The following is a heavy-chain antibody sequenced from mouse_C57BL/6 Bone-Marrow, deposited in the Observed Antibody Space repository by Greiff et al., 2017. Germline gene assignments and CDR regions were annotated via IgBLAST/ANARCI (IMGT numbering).Heavy chain of an antibody. Sequence: QVQLQQPGAELVRPGSSVKLSCKASGYTFTSYWMHWVKQRPIQGLEWIGNIDPSDSETHYNQKFKDKATLTVDKSSSTAYMQLSSLTSEDSAVYYCARSYYGNYFDYWGQATTLTAFS. V-gene: IGHV1-52*01. CDR1: GYTFTSYW. D-gene: IGHD1-1*01. CDR3: ARSYYGNYFDY. J-gene: IGHJ2*01. CDR2: IDPSDSET.